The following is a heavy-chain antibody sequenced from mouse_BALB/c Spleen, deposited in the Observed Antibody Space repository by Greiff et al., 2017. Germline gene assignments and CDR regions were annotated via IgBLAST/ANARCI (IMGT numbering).Heavy chain of an antibody. Sequence: VQLQQSGPGLVKPSQSLSLTCTVTGYSITSDYAWNWIRQFPGNKLEWMGYISYSGSTSYNPSLKSRISITRDTSKNQFFLQLNSVTTEDTATYYCARSVITTLYYFDYWGQGTTLTVSS. CDR2: ISYSGST. CDR1: GYSITSDYA. CDR3: ARSVITTLYYFDY. D-gene: IGHD1-2*01. V-gene: IGHV3-2*02. J-gene: IGHJ2*01.